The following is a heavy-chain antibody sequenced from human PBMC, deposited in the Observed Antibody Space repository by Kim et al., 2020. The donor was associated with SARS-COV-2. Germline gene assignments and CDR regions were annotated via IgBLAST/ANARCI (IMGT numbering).Heavy chain of an antibody. V-gene: IGHV4-59*01. Sequence: SETLSLTCTVSGGSISSYYWSWIRQPPGKGLEWIGYIYYSGSTNYNPSLKSRVTISVDTSKNQFSLKLSSVTAADTAVYYCARVAPHNLYSGSFPTFDYWGQGTLVTVSS. CDR2: IYYSGST. D-gene: IGHD1-26*01. CDR1: GGSISSYY. J-gene: IGHJ4*02. CDR3: ARVAPHNLYSGSFPTFDY.